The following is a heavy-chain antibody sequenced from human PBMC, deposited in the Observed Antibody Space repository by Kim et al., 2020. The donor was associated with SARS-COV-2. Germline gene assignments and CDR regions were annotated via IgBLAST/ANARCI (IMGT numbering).Heavy chain of an antibody. Sequence: GGSLRLSCAASGFTFSSCAMSWVRQAPGKGLHWVSGITASGANTYYADSVKGRFTISRDNSKNTLYLQMNSLRADDTAVYYCAKTPQSGYALGDFDYWGQGILVTVSS. V-gene: IGHV3-23*01. CDR1: GFTFSSCA. CDR2: ITASGANT. CDR3: AKTPQSGYALGDFDY. J-gene: IGHJ4*02. D-gene: IGHD3-3*01.